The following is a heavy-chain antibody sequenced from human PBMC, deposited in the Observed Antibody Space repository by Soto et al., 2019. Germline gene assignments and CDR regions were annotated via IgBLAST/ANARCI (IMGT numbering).Heavy chain of an antibody. D-gene: IGHD3-10*01. V-gene: IGHV3-74*01. CDR2: INSDGSST. Sequence: EVQLVESGGDLVQPGGSLRLSCAASGFTFSSYWMHWVRQAPGKGLVWLSRINSDGSSTSYADSVKGRFTISRDNAKNTLYLQMNSLRAEDTAGYYCARDLRGGSGSPDYWGQGTLVTVSS. CDR3: ARDLRGGSGSPDY. J-gene: IGHJ4*02. CDR1: GFTFSSYW.